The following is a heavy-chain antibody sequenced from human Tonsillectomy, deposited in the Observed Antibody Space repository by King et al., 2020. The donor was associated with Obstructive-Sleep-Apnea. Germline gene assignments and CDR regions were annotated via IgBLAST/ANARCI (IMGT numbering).Heavy chain of an antibody. J-gene: IGHJ4*02. Sequence: VQLVESGGGVVQPGRSLRLSCAASGFTFSNYAMHWVRQAPGKGLEWVAVISYDGRNKYYADSVKGRFPISRDNSRNTLYLQMNSLRAEDTAVYYCARDPSRFLFDYWGQGTLVTVSS. CDR3: ARDPSRFLFDY. CDR1: GFTFSNYA. D-gene: IGHD2-21*01. CDR2: ISYDGRNK. V-gene: IGHV3-30-3*01.